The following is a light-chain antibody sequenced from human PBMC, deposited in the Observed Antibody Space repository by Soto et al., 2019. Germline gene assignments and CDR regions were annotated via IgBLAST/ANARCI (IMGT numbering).Light chain of an antibody. CDR3: CTYAGSSFYV. Sequence: QSALTQPASVSGSPGQSITISCTGTSSDVGGYDYVSWYQLHPGKAPKLMVFEVSNRPSGVSYRFSGSKSGNTASLTISGLQAEDEAHYYCCTYAGSSFYVFGTGTQLTVL. CDR2: EVS. CDR1: SSDVGGYDY. J-gene: IGLJ1*01. V-gene: IGLV2-14*01.